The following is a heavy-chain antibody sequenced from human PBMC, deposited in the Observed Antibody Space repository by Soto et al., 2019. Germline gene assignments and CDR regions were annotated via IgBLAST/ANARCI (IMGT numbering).Heavy chain of an antibody. J-gene: IGHJ4*02. CDR2: INAGNGNT. CDR1: GYSFTGYC. D-gene: IGHD5-12*01. CDR3: ARDRLLVATSDPFDY. V-gene: IGHV1-3*01. Sequence: ASVKVPCKASGYSFTGYCMHWVRQAPGQRLEWMGWINAGNGNTKYSQRFQGRVTLTRDTSASTAYMEVSSLRSDDTAVYYCARDRLLVATSDPFDYWGQGTLVTSPQ.